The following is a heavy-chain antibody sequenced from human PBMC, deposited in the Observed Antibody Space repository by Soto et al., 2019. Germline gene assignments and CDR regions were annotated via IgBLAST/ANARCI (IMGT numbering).Heavy chain of an antibody. V-gene: IGHV4-61*01. CDR1: GGSVSSGSYY. Sequence: SETLSLTCTVSGGSVSSGSYYWSWIRQPPGKGLEWIGYIYYSGSTNYNPSLKSRVTISVDTSKNQFSLKLSSVTAADTAVYYCAGRTYYYDSSGYYYDYWGQGTLVTVSS. CDR2: IYYSGST. J-gene: IGHJ4*02. CDR3: AGRTYYYDSSGYYYDY. D-gene: IGHD3-22*01.